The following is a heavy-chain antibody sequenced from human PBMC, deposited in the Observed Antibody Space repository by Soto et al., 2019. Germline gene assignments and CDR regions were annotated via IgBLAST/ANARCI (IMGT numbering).Heavy chain of an antibody. J-gene: IGHJ6*02. V-gene: IGHV3-7*05. CDR1: GFAFSSYW. CDR3: ARAPQVTTFHYGMDV. CDR2: VDEDGNGR. D-gene: IGHD2-21*02. Sequence: VQLVESGGGLVQPGGSLRLSCRASGFAFSSYWMNWVRQAPGKGLEWVASVDEDGNGRYYVDSVKGRFTSSRDNAMNSRYLQMNSLRAEDTAIYYCARAPQVTTFHYGMDVSDQGTTVTVSS.